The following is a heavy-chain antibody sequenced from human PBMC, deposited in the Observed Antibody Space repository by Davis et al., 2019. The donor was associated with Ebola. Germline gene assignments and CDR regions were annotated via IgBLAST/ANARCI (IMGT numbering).Heavy chain of an antibody. CDR1: GFTFSSYG. CDR3: ARDNGDGYNYDY. J-gene: IGHJ4*02. D-gene: IGHD5-24*01. V-gene: IGHV3-30*03. CDR2: ISYDGGNN. Sequence: GGSLRLSCAASGFTFSSYGMHWVRQAPGKGLEWVAFISYDGGNNYYADSVKGRFTISRDNSKNTLYLQMNSLRAEDTAVYYCARDNGDGYNYDYWGQGTLVTVSS.